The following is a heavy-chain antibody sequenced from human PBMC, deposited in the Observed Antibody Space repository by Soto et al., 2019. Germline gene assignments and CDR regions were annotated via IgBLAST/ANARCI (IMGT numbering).Heavy chain of an antibody. CDR1: GASLTSGSYY. D-gene: IGHD3-16*01. J-gene: IGHJ5*01. CDR2: IYRSGST. V-gene: IGHV4-61*01. Sequence: QVHLQESGPGLVRPSETLSLTCTVSGASLTSGSYYWSWVRQPPGKGLEWIAYIYRSGSTNYNPSLKSRATISVDTSKNQFSLRLTSVTPADTAMYYCARWKYSYADLPGDWFDSWGQGTLVTVSS. CDR3: ARWKYSYADLPGDWFDS.